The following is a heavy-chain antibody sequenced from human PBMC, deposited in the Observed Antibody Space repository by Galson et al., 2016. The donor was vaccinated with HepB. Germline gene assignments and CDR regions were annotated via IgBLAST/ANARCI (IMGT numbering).Heavy chain of an antibody. CDR3: ARGDIVRAIFDY. CDR2: ISSSSSYI. CDR1: GLTFSSCS. J-gene: IGHJ4*02. D-gene: IGHD1-26*01. V-gene: IGHV3-21*01. Sequence: SLRLSCAASGLTFSSCSMNWIRQAPGKGLEWVSSISSSSSYIYYADSVKGRFTISRDNAKNSLYLQMNSLRAEDTAVYYCARGDIVRAIFDYWGQGTLVTVSS.